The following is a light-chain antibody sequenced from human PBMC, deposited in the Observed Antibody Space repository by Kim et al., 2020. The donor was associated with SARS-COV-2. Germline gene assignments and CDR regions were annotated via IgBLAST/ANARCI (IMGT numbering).Light chain of an antibody. Sequence: SSVGDRVTITCRASQSISRYLHWYQQKPGQAPNLLIYAASSLQSGVPSRFSGSGSGTDFTLSISNLQFEDFATYYCQQSYSTPRTFGGGTKVDIK. CDR1: QSISRY. J-gene: IGKJ4*01. V-gene: IGKV1-39*01. CDR2: AAS. CDR3: QQSYSTPRT.